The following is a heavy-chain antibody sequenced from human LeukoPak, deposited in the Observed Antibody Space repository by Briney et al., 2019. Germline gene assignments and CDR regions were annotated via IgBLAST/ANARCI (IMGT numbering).Heavy chain of an antibody. CDR2: IYPGDSGT. CDR3: ARQARQVVPAAIRENWFDP. CDR1: GYSFTSYW. Sequence: GESLKISCKGSGYSFTSYWIGRVRQMPGKGLEWMGIIYPGDSGTRYSPSFQGQVTISADKSISTAYLQWSSLKASDTAMYYCARQARQVVPAAIRENWFDPWGHGTLVTVSS. D-gene: IGHD2-2*02. J-gene: IGHJ5*02. V-gene: IGHV5-51*01.